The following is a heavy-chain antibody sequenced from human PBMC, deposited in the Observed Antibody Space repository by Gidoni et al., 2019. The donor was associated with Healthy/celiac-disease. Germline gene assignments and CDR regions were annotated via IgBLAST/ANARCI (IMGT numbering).Heavy chain of an antibody. J-gene: IGHJ6*02. V-gene: IGHV3-7*05. Sequence: EVQLVESGGGLVQPGGSLRLSCAASGSTFRSYWMGWVRQAPGKGLNWVANIKQDGSEKYYVDSVKGRFTISRDNAKNSLYLQMNSLRAEDTAVYYCASVPIYSSSWYGMDVWGQGTTVTVSS. D-gene: IGHD6-13*01. CDR1: GSTFRSYW. CDR2: IKQDGSEK. CDR3: ASVPIYSSSWYGMDV.